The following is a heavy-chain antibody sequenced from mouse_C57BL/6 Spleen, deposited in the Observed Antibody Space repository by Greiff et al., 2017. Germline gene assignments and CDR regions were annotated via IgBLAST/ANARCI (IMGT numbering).Heavy chain of an antibody. J-gene: IGHJ1*03. D-gene: IGHD1-1*01. CDR1: GYTFTSYW. V-gene: IGHV1-64*01. CDR2: IHPNSGST. CDR3: ASPRYYGSSYDRYFDV. Sequence: QVQLQQPGAELVKPGASVKLSCKASGYTFTSYWMHWVKQRPGQGLEWIGMIHPNSGSTNYNEKFKSKATLTVDKSSSTAYMQLSSLTSEDSAVYYCASPRYYGSSYDRYFDVWGTGTTVTVSS.